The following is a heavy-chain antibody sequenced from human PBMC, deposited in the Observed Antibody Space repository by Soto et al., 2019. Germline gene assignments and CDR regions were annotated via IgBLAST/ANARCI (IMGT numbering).Heavy chain of an antibody. CDR2: IIPIFGTA. J-gene: IGHJ6*01. Sequence: QVQLVQSGAGVKKPGSSVKVSCKASGGTFSSYAISWVRQAPGQGLEWMGGIIPIFGTANYAQKFQGRVTITADESNSTAYIELSSLRSEDTAVYYCARGHMASEVTCGMDVWGQGTTVTVSS. CDR1: GGTFSSYA. CDR3: ARGHMASEVTCGMDV. V-gene: IGHV1-69*01. D-gene: IGHD5-18*01.